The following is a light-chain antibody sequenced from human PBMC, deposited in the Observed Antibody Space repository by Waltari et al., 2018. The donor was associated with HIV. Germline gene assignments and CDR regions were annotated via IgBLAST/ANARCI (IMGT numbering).Light chain of an antibody. CDR1: QSVSDN. J-gene: IGKJ2*01. CDR2: GAS. CDR3: QQYNDWPPLYT. Sequence: EIVMTQSLATLSVSAGERVTLSCRASQSVSDNLAWYQQKPGQAPRLLIYGASTSATGIPAKFSGSVSGTEFTLTISSLQSEDFAVYYCQQYNDWPPLYTFGQGTKVEIK. V-gene: IGKV3-15*01.